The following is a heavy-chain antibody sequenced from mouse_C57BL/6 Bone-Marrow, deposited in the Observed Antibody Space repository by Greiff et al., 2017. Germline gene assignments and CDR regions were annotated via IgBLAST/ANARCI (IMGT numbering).Heavy chain of an antibody. Sequence: VQLQQSGAELARPGASVQLSCKASGYTFTSYGISWVKQRTGQGLEWIGEIYPRSGNTYYNEKFKGKATLTADKSSSPAYMELRSLTSEDSAVYFCARWGYYGSSLGFAYWGQGTLVTVSA. J-gene: IGHJ3*01. D-gene: IGHD1-1*01. CDR1: GYTFTSYG. V-gene: IGHV1-81*01. CDR2: IYPRSGNT. CDR3: ARWGYYGSSLGFAY.